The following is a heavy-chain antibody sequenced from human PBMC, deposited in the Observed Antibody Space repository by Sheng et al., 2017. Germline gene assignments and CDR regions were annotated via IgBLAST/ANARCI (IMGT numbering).Heavy chain of an antibody. D-gene: IGHD3-22*01. Sequence: EVQLVESGGGLVQPGGSLRLSCAASGFTFSSYWMHWVRQAPGKGLVWVSRINSDGSSTSYADSVKGRFTISRDNAKNTLYLQMNSLRAEDTAVYYCARALDNDYYDSSGYYGYWGQGTLVTVSS. J-gene: IGHJ4*02. CDR1: GFTFSSYW. CDR2: INSDGSST. V-gene: IGHV3-74*01. CDR3: ARALDNDYYDSSGYYGY.